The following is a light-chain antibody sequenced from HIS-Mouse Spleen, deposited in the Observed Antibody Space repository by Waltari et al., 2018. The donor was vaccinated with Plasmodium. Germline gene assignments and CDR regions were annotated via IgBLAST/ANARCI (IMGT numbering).Light chain of an antibody. CDR2: QDS. J-gene: IGLJ2*01. Sequence: SYELTQPPSVSVSPGQTASITCSGDKLGDKYACWYQQKPGQSPVLVIYQDSKRPSGIPERFSGSNSGNTATLTISGTQALDEADYCGLAWDRSTVVFGGWTKLTVL. V-gene: IGLV3-1*01. CDR3: LAWDRSTVV. CDR1: KLGDKY.